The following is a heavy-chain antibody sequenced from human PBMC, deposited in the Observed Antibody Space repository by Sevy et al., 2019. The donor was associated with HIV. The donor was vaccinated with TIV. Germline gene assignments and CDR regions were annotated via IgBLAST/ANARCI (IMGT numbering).Heavy chain of an antibody. V-gene: IGHV3-30*02. CDR1: GFTLSSVG. Sequence: GGSLRLSCAASGFTLSSVGIHWVRLTPGTGPEWLAFIGHDGNKYFFGASVKGRITTSRDNSKNTVSLQMNSLRVEDTAIYYCAKDYCIGNDCFLGWFDPRGQGTVVTVSS. J-gene: IGHJ5*02. CDR2: IGHDGNKY. CDR3: AKDYCIGNDCFLGWFDP. D-gene: IGHD2-15*01.